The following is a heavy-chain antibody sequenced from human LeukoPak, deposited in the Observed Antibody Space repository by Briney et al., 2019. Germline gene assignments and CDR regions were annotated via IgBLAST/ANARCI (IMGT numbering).Heavy chain of an antibody. CDR3: ARVGTGSWYFDL. CDR2: INPDGGRI. D-gene: IGHD3-10*01. Sequence: GGSLRLSCAASGFTFSSYSMNWVRQAPGKGLVWVSRINPDGGRISYADSVQGRFTISRDNAKNTVYLQMNSLRAEDTAVYYCARVGTGSWYFDLWGRGTLVTFSS. CDR1: GFTFSSYS. V-gene: IGHV3-74*01. J-gene: IGHJ2*01.